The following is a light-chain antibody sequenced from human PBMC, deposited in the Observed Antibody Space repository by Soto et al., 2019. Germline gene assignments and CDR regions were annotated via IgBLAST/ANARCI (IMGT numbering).Light chain of an antibody. CDR2: AAS. Sequence: IQMTQSPSSLSASVGDRVTITCRASQDISSDLGWYQQKPGKAPKLLIYAASTLQSGVPSKFSGSGSGTYFTLTSSSLQAEDSASYYCLQDHEHLTFGGGTRVEIK. CDR1: QDISSD. CDR3: LQDHEHLT. V-gene: IGKV1-6*01. J-gene: IGKJ4*01.